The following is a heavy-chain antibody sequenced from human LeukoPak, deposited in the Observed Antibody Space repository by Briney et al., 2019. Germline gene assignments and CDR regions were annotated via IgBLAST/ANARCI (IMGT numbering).Heavy chain of an antibody. CDR1: GFTFSSYA. V-gene: IGHV3-23*01. J-gene: IGHJ5*02. Sequence: GGSLRLSCAASGFTFSSYAMSWVRQAPGKGLEWVSAISGSGGSTYYADSVKGRFTISRDNSKNTLYLQMNSLRAEDTAVYYCAKGSVLAAITSWERFDPWGQGTLVTVSS. D-gene: IGHD2-15*01. CDR3: AKGSVLAAITSWERFDP. CDR2: ISGSGGST.